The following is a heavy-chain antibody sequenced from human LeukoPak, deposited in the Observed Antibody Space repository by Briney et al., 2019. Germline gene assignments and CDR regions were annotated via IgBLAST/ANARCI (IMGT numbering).Heavy chain of an antibody. D-gene: IGHD1-1*01. J-gene: IGHJ4*02. CDR2: IYYSGST. Sequence: SETLSLTCTVSGCSISSYYWSWIRQPPGTGLEWIGYIYYSGSTNYNPSLKSRVNISVDPSKNQFSLKLSSVTAADTAVYYCARCGPRYISDYWGQGTLVTVSS. CDR1: GCSISSYY. CDR3: ARCGPRYISDY. V-gene: IGHV4-59*01.